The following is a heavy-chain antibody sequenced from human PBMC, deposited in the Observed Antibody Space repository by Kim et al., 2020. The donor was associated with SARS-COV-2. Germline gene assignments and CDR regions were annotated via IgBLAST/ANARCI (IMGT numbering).Heavy chain of an antibody. V-gene: IGHV3-15*01. CDR3: TTGLDILTGYYPGY. Sequence: AAPVKGRFTISRDDSKNTLYLQMNSLKTEDTAVYYCTTGLDILTGYYPGYWGQGTLVTVSS. J-gene: IGHJ4*02. D-gene: IGHD3-9*01.